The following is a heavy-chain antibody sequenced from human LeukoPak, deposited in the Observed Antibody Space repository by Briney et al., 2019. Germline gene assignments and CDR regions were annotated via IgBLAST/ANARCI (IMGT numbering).Heavy chain of an antibody. V-gene: IGHV4-28*03. CDR3: ARVYDLGDDAFDI. CDR2: IYYSGST. D-gene: IGHD3-16*01. J-gene: IGHJ3*02. CDR1: GYSISSSNW. Sequence: TSDTLSLTCAVSGYSISSSNWWGWIRQPPGKGLEWIWYIYYSGSTNYNPSLKSRVTMSVDTSKNQFSLKLSSVTAADTAVYYCARVYDLGDDAFDIWGQGTMVTVSS.